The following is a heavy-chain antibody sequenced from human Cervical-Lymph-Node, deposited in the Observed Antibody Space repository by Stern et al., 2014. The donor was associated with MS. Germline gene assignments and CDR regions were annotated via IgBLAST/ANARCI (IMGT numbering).Heavy chain of an antibody. D-gene: IGHD5-18*01. CDR1: GFTFSTYA. Sequence: EDQLVESGGGLVQPGESLRLSCAASGFTFSTYAMTWVRQAPGKGLEWVSAISGSGAKTYYADSVKGRFTISRDNSKNTLYLQMDSLRAEDTAVYYCAKARGYTYGRDAFDIWGQGTMVSVSS. V-gene: IGHV3-23*04. CDR2: ISGSGAKT. CDR3: AKARGYTYGRDAFDI. J-gene: IGHJ3*02.